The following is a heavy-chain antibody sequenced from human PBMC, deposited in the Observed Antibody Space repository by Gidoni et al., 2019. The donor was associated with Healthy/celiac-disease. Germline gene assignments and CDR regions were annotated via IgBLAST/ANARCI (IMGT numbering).Heavy chain of an antibody. J-gene: IGHJ4*02. CDR1: GFTFSSYS. V-gene: IGHV3-21*01. Sequence: EVQLVESGGGLVKPGGSLRLSCAASGFTFSSYSMNGVRQAPGKGLEWVSSISSSSSYIYYADSVKGRFTISRDNAKNSLYLQMNSLRAEDTAVYYCARGSIGEDGYWGQGTLVTVSS. CDR3: ARGSIGEDGY. CDR2: ISSSSSYI.